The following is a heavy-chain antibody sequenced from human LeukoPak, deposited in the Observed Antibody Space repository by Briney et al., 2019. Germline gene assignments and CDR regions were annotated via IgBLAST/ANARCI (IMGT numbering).Heavy chain of an antibody. D-gene: IGHD3-22*01. V-gene: IGHV3-30-3*01. CDR3: ARDAHYYDSSGYSSISFAFDY. Sequence: GGSLRLSCAASGFTFSSYAMHWVRQAPGKGLEWVAVISYDGSNKYYADSVKGRFTISRDNSKNTLYLQMNSLRAEDTAVYYCARDAHYYDSSGYSSISFAFDYWGQGTLVTVSS. CDR1: GFTFSSYA. CDR2: ISYDGSNK. J-gene: IGHJ4*02.